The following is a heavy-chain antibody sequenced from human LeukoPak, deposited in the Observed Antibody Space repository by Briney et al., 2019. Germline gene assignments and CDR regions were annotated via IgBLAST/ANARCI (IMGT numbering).Heavy chain of an antibody. J-gene: IGHJ4*02. Sequence: GGSLRLSCAASGFTFSFYGMSWVRQAPGKGLEWVSTISGSGDSTYYADSVKGRFTISRDNAKNSLYLQMNSLRAEDTAVYYCARRVDTGMFTELDYWGQGTLVTVSS. V-gene: IGHV3-23*01. D-gene: IGHD5-18*01. CDR3: ARRVDTGMFTELDY. CDR1: GFTFSFYG. CDR2: ISGSGDST.